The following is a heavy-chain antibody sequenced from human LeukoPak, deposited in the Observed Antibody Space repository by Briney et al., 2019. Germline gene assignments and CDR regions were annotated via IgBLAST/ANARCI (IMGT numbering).Heavy chain of an antibody. J-gene: IGHJ3*01. CDR3: ARPTTVTTISADAFDV. CDR1: GFTLSSYG. CDR2: ISYDGSNK. V-gene: IGHV3-30*03. D-gene: IGHD4-17*01. Sequence: GGSLRLSCAASGFTLSSYGMHWVRQAPGKGQEWVAVISYDGSNKYYADSVKGRFTISRDNSKNTLYLQMNSLRAEDSSVYYCARPTTVTTISADAFDVWGQGTMVTVSS.